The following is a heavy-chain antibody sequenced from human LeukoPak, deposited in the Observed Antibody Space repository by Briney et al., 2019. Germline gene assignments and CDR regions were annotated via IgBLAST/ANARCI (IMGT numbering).Heavy chain of an antibody. Sequence: GGSLRLSCAASGFTFSDYYMSWIHQAPGKGLEWVAYISSSGSTIYYADSVKGRFTISRDNAKNSLYLQMNSLRAEDTAVYYCARATRYFDWLLLGYYMDVWGKGTTVTVSS. V-gene: IGHV3-11*04. D-gene: IGHD3-9*01. J-gene: IGHJ6*03. CDR1: GFTFSDYY. CDR2: ISSSGSTI. CDR3: ARATRYFDWLLLGYYMDV.